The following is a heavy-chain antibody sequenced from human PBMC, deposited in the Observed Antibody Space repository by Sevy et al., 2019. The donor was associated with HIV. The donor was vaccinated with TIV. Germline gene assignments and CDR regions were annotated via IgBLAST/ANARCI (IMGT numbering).Heavy chain of an antibody. CDR1: GGSISSYY. CDR3: AGFGSGNYYDSSGYYSRPFDY. Sequence: SETLSLTCTVSGGSISSYYWSWIRQPPGKGLEWIGYIYYSGSTNYNPSLKSRVTISVDTSKNQFSLKLSSVTAADTAVYYCAGFGSGNYYDSSGYYSRPFDYWGQGTLVTVSS. J-gene: IGHJ4*02. CDR2: IYYSGST. V-gene: IGHV4-59*01. D-gene: IGHD3-22*01.